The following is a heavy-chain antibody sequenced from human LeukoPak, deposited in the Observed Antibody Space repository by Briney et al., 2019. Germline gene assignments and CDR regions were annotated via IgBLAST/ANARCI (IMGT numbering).Heavy chain of an antibody. CDR3: AREIPAAGAFDY. CDR1: GYTFTGYY. Sequence: ASVKVSCKASGYTFTGYYMHWVRQAPGQGLEWMGWINPNSGGTNYAQKFQGWVTMTRVTSISTAYMELSRLRSDDTAVYYCAREIPAAGAFDYWGQGTLVTVSS. CDR2: INPNSGGT. D-gene: IGHD6-13*01. V-gene: IGHV1-2*04. J-gene: IGHJ4*02.